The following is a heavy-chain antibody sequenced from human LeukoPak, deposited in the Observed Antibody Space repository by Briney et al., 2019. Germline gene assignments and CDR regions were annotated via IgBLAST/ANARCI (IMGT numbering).Heavy chain of an antibody. J-gene: IGHJ4*02. CDR1: GYSISSGYY. V-gene: IGHV4-38-2*01. CDR3: AASGYSYGLQKY. Sequence: SETLSLTCAVSGYSISSGYYWGWIRQPPGKGLEWIGSIFHSGTTYYNPSLQSRVTISVDTSKNQFSLKLSSVTAADTAVYYCAASGYSYGLQKYWGQGPLVTVSS. CDR2: IFHSGTT. D-gene: IGHD5-18*01.